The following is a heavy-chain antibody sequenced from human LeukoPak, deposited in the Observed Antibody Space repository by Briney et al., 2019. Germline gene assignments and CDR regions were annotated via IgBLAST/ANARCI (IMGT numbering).Heavy chain of an antibody. V-gene: IGHV3-48*01. J-gene: IGHJ4*02. CDR2: ITNSGNSK. D-gene: IGHD3-3*01. Sequence: GGSLRLSCAASEFTFSSYSMNWVRQAPGKGLEWVSYITNSGNSKSYADSVKGRFTISRDNAKNSLYLQMNSLRAEDTAVYYCARGEYDFWSGSPSRFDYWGQGTLVTVSS. CDR3: ARGEYDFWSGSPSRFDY. CDR1: EFTFSSYS.